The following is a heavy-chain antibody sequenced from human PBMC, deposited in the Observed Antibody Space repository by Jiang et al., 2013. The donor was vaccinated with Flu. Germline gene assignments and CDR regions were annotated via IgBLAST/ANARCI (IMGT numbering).Heavy chain of an antibody. CDR3: ARDEYYYDSSGNY. CDR2: IYYSGST. V-gene: IGHV4-30-4*01. D-gene: IGHD3-22*01. Sequence: GPGLVKPSQTLSLTCTVPGGSISSGDYYWSWIRQPPGKGLEWIGYIYYSGSTYYNPSLKSRVTISVDTSKNQFSLKLSSVTAADTAVYYCARDEYYYDSSGNYWGQGTLVTVSS. CDR1: GGSISSGDYY. J-gene: IGHJ4*02.